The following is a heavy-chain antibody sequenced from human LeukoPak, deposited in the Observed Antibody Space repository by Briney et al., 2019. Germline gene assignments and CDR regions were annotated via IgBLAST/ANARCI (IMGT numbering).Heavy chain of an antibody. CDR2: ISTSGSP. CDR1: GGSISSYY. CDR3: ARDLTTPPYNWFDP. J-gene: IGHJ5*02. Sequence: SSETLSLTCTVSGGSISSYYWSWIRQPTGKGLEWIGLISTSGSPKYNPSLKSRVTMSIGTSKNQFSLKLSSATAADTAVYYCARDLTTPPYNWFDPWGQGMLVTVSS. V-gene: IGHV4-4*07. D-gene: IGHD4/OR15-4a*01.